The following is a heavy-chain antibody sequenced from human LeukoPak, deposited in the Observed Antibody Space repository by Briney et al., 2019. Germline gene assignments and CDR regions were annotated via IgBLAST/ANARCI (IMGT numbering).Heavy chain of an antibody. D-gene: IGHD6-6*01. V-gene: IGHV3-23*01. CDR3: ARYEYSSSPWDY. J-gene: IGHJ4*02. CDR2: ISGSGGST. CDR1: GFTFSSYA. Sequence: PGGSLRLSCAASGFTFSSYAMRWVRQAPGKGLEWVSAISGSGGSTYYADSVKGRFTISRDNAKNSLYLQMNSLRAEDTAVYYCARYEYSSSPWDYWGQGTLVTVSS.